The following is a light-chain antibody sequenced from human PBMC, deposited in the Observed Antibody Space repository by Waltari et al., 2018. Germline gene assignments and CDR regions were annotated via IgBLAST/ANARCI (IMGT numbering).Light chain of an antibody. CDR3: SSYTSSSTRV. CDR1: SSDVGGYNY. CDR2: EVS. J-gene: IGLJ2*01. V-gene: IGLV2-14*01. Sequence: QSALTQPVSVSGSPGQSITISCTGTSSDVGGYNYVSWYQQHPGKAPKLMIYEVSNRPSWVSNRFSGSKSGNTASLTISGLQAEDEADYYCSSYTSSSTRVFGGGTKLTVL.